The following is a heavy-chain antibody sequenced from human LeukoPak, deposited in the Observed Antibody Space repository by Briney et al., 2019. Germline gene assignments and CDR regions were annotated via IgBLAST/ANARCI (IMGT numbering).Heavy chain of an antibody. J-gene: IGHJ5*02. D-gene: IGHD3-16*01. CDR2: IWYDGSNK. V-gene: IGHV3-33*06. Sequence: PGGSLRLSCAASGFTFSSYGMHWVRQAPGKGLAWVAVIWYDGSNKYYADSVKGRFTISRDNSKNTLYLQMNSLRAEDTAVYYCAKEGELMTYNWFDPWGQGTLVTVSS. CDR3: AKEGELMTYNWFDP. CDR1: GFTFSSYG.